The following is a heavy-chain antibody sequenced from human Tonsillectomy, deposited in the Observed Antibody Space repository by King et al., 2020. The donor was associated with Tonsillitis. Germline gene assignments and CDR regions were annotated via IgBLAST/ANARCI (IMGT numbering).Heavy chain of an antibody. CDR2: IRNNSNTI. Sequence: VQLVESGGGLVQPGGSLRLSCAASVFNFNNYGMNWVRQAPGKGLEWISYIRNNSNTIYYADSVKGRFTISRDNAKNSLFLQMNSLRAEDTASYYCARDTSFDWYFDLWGRGTLVTVSS. V-gene: IGHV3-48*04. CDR3: ARDTSFDWYFDL. J-gene: IGHJ2*01. CDR1: VFNFNNYG.